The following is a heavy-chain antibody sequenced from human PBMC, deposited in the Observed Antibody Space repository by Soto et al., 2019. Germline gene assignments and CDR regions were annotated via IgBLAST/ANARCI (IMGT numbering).Heavy chain of an antibody. J-gene: IGHJ4*02. CDR3: ARPGYGDPPGYFDS. CDR1: GFIFSSYG. CDR2: ISYDGSDK. V-gene: IGHV3-30*03. D-gene: IGHD4-17*01. Sequence: QVQLVESGGGVVQPGRSLRLSCAASGFIFSSYGMHWVRQAPGKGLEWVAVISYDGSDKYYADSVKGRFTISRDNSKNTLYLQMNSLRIKDTAVYYCARPGYGDPPGYFDSWGQGTLVTVSS.